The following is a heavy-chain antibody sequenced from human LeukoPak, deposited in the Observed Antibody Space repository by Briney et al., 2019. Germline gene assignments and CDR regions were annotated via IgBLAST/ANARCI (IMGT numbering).Heavy chain of an antibody. J-gene: IGHJ4*02. V-gene: IGHV1-2*02. CDR1: GYPFTVYY. CDR3: ARLPDCSSSSCRSFDY. Sequence: GASVTVSFKASGYPFTVYYWHWLRQAPGQGLEWMGWFNPNSGFTNYAQKFQGRVTITRDTSISTAYMELSRLRSDDTAVYYCARLPDCSSSSCRSFDYWGQGTLVTVSS. D-gene: IGHD2-2*01. CDR2: FNPNSGFT.